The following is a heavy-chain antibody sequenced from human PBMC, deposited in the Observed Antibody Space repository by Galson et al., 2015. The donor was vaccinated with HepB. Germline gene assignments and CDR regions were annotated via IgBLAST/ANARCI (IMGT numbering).Heavy chain of an antibody. D-gene: IGHD3-22*01. Sequence: SLRLSCAASGFTFSSYNMNWVRQAPGKGLEWVSYITSSSSTIHYADSVKGRFTISRDNAKKSLYLQMNSLRDEDTAVYYCARDYYDSSGNYSVFDYWGRGTLVTVSS. CDR2: ITSSSSTI. CDR3: ARDYYDSSGNYSVFDY. J-gene: IGHJ4*02. V-gene: IGHV3-48*02. CDR1: GFTFSSYN.